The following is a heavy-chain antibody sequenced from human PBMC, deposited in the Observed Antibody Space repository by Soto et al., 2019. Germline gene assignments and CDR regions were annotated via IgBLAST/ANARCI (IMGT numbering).Heavy chain of an antibody. Sequence: QITLKESGPTLVKPTQTLTLTCTFSGFSLSTSGVGVGWIRQPPGKALEWLALIYWDDDKRYSPSLKSRLTITKDTSKNQVVLTMTNMDPVDTATYYCAHRDYDSSGYHHAFDIWGQGTMVTVSS. CDR2: IYWDDDK. CDR1: GFSLSTSGVG. D-gene: IGHD3-22*01. J-gene: IGHJ3*02. V-gene: IGHV2-5*02. CDR3: AHRDYDSSGYHHAFDI.